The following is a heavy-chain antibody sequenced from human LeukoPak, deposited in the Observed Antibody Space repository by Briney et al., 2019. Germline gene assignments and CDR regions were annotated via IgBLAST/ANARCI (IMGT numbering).Heavy chain of an antibody. J-gene: IGHJ4*02. Sequence: SETLSLTCAVYGGSFSGYYWSWIRQPPGKGLEWIGEINHSGSTNYNPSLKSRVTISVDTSKNQFSLKLSSVTAADTAVYYCARVGDDSSGSFYYYFDYWGQGTLVTVLS. CDR2: INHSGST. V-gene: IGHV4-34*01. CDR3: ARVGDDSSGSFYYYFDY. CDR1: GGSFSGYY. D-gene: IGHD3-22*01.